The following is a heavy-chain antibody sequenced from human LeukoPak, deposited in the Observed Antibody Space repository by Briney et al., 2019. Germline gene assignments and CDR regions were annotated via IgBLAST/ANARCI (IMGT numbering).Heavy chain of an antibody. V-gene: IGHV4-39*07. CDR2: INHSGST. D-gene: IGHD4-17*01. CDR3: ARFGKGLFGDYVFDY. J-gene: IGHJ4*02. CDR1: GDSISSSSYY. Sequence: PSETLSLTCTVSGDSISSSSYYWGWIRQPPGKGLEWIGEINHSGSTNYNPSLKSRVTISVDTSKNQLSLKLSSVTAADTAVYYCARFGKGLFGDYVFDYWGQGTLVTVSS.